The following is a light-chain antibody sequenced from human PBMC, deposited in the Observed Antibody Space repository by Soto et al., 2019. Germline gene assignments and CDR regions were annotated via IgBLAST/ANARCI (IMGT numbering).Light chain of an antibody. Sequence: QSALTQPASVSGSPGQSITISCTGTSSDVGSYNLVSWYQQHPGKAPKLMIYEGSKRPSGVSNRFSGSKSGNTASLTISGLQAEDEADYYCCSYAGSVVFGGGPKPTVL. J-gene: IGLJ2*01. V-gene: IGLV2-23*01. CDR1: SSDVGSYNL. CDR3: CSYAGSVV. CDR2: EGS.